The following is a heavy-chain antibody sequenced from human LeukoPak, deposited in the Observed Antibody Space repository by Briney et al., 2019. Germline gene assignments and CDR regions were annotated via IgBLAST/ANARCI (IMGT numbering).Heavy chain of an antibody. CDR2: INPNSGGT. Sequence: ASVKVSCKASGYTFAGYYMHWVRQAPGQGLEWMGWINPNSGGTNYAQKFQGWVTMTRDTSISTAYMELSRLRSDDTAVYYYARDQWYYCDSSGYYYYYGMDVWGQGTTVTVSS. V-gene: IGHV1-2*04. D-gene: IGHD3-22*01. CDR3: ARDQWYYCDSSGYYYYYGMDV. J-gene: IGHJ6*02. CDR1: GYTFAGYY.